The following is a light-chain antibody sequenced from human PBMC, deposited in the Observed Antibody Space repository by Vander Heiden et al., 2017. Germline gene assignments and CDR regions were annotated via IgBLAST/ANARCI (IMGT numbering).Light chain of an antibody. CDR3: QQRSSWPVT. CDR1: QSISSY. Sequence: VSTPSPATLSLSPGERATLSCRASQSISSYLAWYQQKPGQAPRLLIFDASNRATGIPARFSGSGSGTDFTLTIISLEPEDFAVYYCQQRSSWPVTFGPGTKVDIK. CDR2: DAS. J-gene: IGKJ3*01. V-gene: IGKV3-11*01.